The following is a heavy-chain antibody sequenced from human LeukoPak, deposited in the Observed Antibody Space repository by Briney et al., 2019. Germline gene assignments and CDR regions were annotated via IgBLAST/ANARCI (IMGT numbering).Heavy chain of an antibody. CDR3: ATYYGNV. D-gene: IGHD3-10*01. V-gene: IGHV3-53*01. J-gene: IGHJ4*02. CDR1: GFTVSSNC. CDR2: IYSGGST. Sequence: XGSLRLSCAASGFTVSSNCMSWVRQAPGKGLEWVSVIYSGGSTYYADSVKGRLTISRDNSKNTLYLQMNSLRAEDTAVYYCATYYGNVWGQGTLVTVSS.